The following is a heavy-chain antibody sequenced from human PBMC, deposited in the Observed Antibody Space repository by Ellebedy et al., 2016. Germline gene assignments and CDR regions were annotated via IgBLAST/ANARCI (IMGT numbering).Heavy chain of an antibody. Sequence: GESLKISXKGSGYTLTSYWIGWVRQMPGKGLEWMGIIYPGDSDTRYSPSFQGQVTISADKSISTAYLQWSSLKASDTAMYYCARSLYHDFWSGYMPWGQGTLVTVSS. CDR3: ARSLYHDFWSGYMP. D-gene: IGHD3-3*01. CDR2: IYPGDSDT. CDR1: GYTLTSYW. J-gene: IGHJ4*02. V-gene: IGHV5-51*01.